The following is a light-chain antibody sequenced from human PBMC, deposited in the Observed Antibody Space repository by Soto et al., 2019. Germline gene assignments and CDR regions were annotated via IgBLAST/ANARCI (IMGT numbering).Light chain of an antibody. V-gene: IGKV3-20*01. CDR2: GAS. CDR1: QSVSSSY. CDR3: QQYGSSPRIT. J-gene: IGKJ5*01. Sequence: ELVLTQSPGILSLSPGERATLSCRASQSVSSSYLAWYQQKPGQAPRLLIYGASSRATGIPDRFSGSGSGTDFTLTISRLEPEDFAVYYCQQYGSSPRITFGQGTRLEIK.